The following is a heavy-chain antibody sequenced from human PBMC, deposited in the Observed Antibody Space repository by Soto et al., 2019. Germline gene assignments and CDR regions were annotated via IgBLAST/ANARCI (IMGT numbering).Heavy chain of an antibody. J-gene: IGHJ4*02. V-gene: IGHV3-15*01. Sequence: EVQLVESGGGLVKPGGSLRLSCTASGFSFNDAWMSWVRQAPGKGLEWVGLIKSKSDGGTTDYTAPVKGRFTIARDDSKTTLYLQMNSLKTEDTAVYYCTTGSAWRGCWGQGTLVTVSS. CDR1: GFSFNDAW. CDR3: TTGSAWRGC. D-gene: IGHD6-19*01. CDR2: IKSKSDGGTT.